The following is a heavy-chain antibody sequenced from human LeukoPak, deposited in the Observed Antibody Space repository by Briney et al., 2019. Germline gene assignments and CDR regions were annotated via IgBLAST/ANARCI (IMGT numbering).Heavy chain of an antibody. D-gene: IGHD2-2*01. CDR3: ARRLYQLVIGYFQH. CDR1: GGSFSGYY. J-gene: IGHJ1*01. V-gene: IGHV4-34*01. Sequence: SETLSLTCAVYGGSFSGYYWSWIRQPPGKGLEWIGEINHSGSTNYNPSLKSRVTISVDTSKNQFSLKLSSVTAADTAVYYCARRLYQLVIGYFQHWGQGTLVTVSS. CDR2: INHSGST.